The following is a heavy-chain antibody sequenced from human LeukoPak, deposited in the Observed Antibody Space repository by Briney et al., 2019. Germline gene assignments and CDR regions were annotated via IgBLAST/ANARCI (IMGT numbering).Heavy chain of an antibody. J-gene: IGHJ4*02. V-gene: IGHV4-4*07. D-gene: IGHD1-7*01. CDR1: GGSISSYY. CDR2: IYTSGST. CDR3: ARDIGNWNYFYFDY. Sequence: SETLSLTCTVSGGSISSYYWSWIRQPAGKGLEWIGRIYTSGSTNYNPSLKSRVTMSVDTSKNQFSLKLSSVTAADTAVYYCARDIGNWNYFYFDYWGQGTLVTVSS.